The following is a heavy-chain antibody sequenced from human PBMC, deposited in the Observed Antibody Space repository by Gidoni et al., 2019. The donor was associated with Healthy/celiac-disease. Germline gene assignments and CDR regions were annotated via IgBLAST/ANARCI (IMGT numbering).Heavy chain of an antibody. D-gene: IGHD6-19*01. Sequence: QVQLVQSGAEVKKPGASVKVSCKASGYTFTSYAMHWVRQAPGQRLEWMGWINAGNGNTKYSQKFQGRVTITRDTSASTAYMELSSMRSEDTAVYYCARDQWKLGDAFVIWGQGTMVTVSS. V-gene: IGHV1-3*01. CDR2: INAGNGNT. J-gene: IGHJ3*02. CDR3: ARDQWKLGDAFVI. CDR1: GYTFTSYA.